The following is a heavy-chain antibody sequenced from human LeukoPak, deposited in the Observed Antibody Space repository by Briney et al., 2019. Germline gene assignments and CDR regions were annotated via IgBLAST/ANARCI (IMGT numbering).Heavy chain of an antibody. J-gene: IGHJ4*02. CDR3: ARDTRLLFSDS. D-gene: IGHD2-21*02. Sequence: SETLSLTCTVSGGSISSYYWNWIRQPAGKGLEWIGRIYTSGNTHYNPSLKSRVTMSVDTSNNQLSLKLSSVTAADTAVYYCARDTRLLFSDSWGQGTLVTVSS. CDR2: IYTSGNT. CDR1: GGSISSYY. V-gene: IGHV4-4*07.